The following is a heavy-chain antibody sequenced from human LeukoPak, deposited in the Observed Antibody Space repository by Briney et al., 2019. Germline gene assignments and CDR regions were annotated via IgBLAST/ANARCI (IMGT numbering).Heavy chain of an antibody. CDR3: ARGCYYDSSSYYCYDYGMGV. V-gene: IGHV4-31*03. CDR1: GGSISSGGYY. CDR2: FCYSGTT. D-gene: IGHD3-22*01. J-gene: IGHJ6*02. Sequence: SQPLSLTCTVSGGSISSGGYYWSWIRQHPGEGLEWIGYFCYSGTTYYNPCRNSRVTISVDTSKTKSSLKLSSVTAADTAVYYGARGCYYDSSSYYCYDYGMGVWGQGTTVTVSS.